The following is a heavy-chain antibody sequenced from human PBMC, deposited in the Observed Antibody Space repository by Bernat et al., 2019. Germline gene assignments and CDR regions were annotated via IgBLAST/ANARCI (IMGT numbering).Heavy chain of an antibody. CDR1: GFTFSSYA. J-gene: IGHJ4*02. V-gene: IGHV3-23*01. D-gene: IGHD7-27*01. Sequence: EVQLLESGGGLVQPGGSLRLSCAASGFTFSSYAMSCVRQAPGKGLEWVSTISGSGGSTYYADSVKGRFTISRDNSKNTLYLQMNSLRAEDTAVYYCAKGDANWGAQFDYWGQGTLVTVSS. CDR2: ISGSGGST. CDR3: AKGDANWGAQFDY.